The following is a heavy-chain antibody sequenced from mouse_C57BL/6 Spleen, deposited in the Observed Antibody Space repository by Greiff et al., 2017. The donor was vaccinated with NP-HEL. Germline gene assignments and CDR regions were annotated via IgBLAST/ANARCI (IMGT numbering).Heavy chain of an antibody. CDR2: IWRGGST. J-gene: IGHJ1*03. CDR3: AKNEELTGTYFDV. CDR1: GFSLTSYG. D-gene: IGHD4-1*01. V-gene: IGHV2-5*01. Sequence: QVQLQQSGPGLVQPSQSLSITCTVSGFSLTSYGVHWVRQSPGKGLEWLGVIWRGGSTDYNAAFMSRLSITKDNSKSQVFFKMNSLQADDTAIYYCAKNEELTGTYFDVWGTGTTVTVSS.